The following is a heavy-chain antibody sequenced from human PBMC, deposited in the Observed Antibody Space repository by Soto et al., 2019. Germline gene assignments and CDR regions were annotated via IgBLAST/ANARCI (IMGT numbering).Heavy chain of an antibody. D-gene: IGHD2-15*01. CDR2: ISWNSGSI. CDR1: GFTFDDYA. J-gene: IGHJ4*02. V-gene: IGHV3-9*01. Sequence: EVQLVESGGGLVQPGRSLRLSCAASGFTFDDYAMHWVRQAPGKGLEWVSGISWNSGSIGYADSVKGRFTISRDNAKNSLYLQMNSLRAEDTAWYYCAKDSCSGGSCYSHFDYWGQGTLVTVSS. CDR3: AKDSCSGGSCYSHFDY.